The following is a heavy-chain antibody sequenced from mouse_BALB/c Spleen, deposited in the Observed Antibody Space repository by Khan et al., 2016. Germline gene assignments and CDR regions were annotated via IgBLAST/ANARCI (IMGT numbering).Heavy chain of an antibody. J-gene: IGHJ1*01. CDR1: GYTFTNYG. CDR3: ARYRYYYGSSRYFDV. CDR2: INTYSGES. Sequence: QFQLVQSGPELKRPGKTVKISCKASGYTFTNYGINWVKQAPGKGLKWMGWINTYSGESKYADDFKGRVAFSLETSSNTAYLQINNLKNEDTATYFCARYRYYYGSSRYFDVWGAGTTVTVSS. V-gene: IGHV9-3-1*01. D-gene: IGHD1-1*01.